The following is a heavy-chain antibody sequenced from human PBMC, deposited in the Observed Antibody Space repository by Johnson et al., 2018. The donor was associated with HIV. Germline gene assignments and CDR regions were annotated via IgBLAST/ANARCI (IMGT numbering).Heavy chain of an antibody. CDR2: IGTAGDT. V-gene: IGHV3-13*01. CDR3: AKGDGIVGGSDAFDI. CDR1: KFTFSSYA. J-gene: IGHJ3*02. Sequence: EVQLVESGGGVVQPGRSLRLSCAASKFTFSSYAMHWVRQATGKGLEWVSAIGTAGDTYYPDSVKGRFTISRDNAKNSLYLQMNSLRAEDTAVYYCAKGDGIVGGSDAFDIWGQGTMVTVSS. D-gene: IGHD1-26*01.